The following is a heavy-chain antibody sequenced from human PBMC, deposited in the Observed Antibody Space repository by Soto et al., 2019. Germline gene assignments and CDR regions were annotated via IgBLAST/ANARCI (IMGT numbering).Heavy chain of an antibody. CDR3: ARRNPTYYNILAGFRDAFYL. V-gene: IGHV2-26*01. CDR1: GFSLSNNGMG. Sequence: QVTLKESGPALVKPTETLTLTCTVSGFSLSNNGMGVSWIRQPPGRALEWLAHIFSNDDKSYSTSLRSRLTSSEDTSKSQVVLTMTNMDPVDTATYYCARRNPTYYNILAGFRDAFYLWGQGTMVTVSA. CDR2: IFSNDDK. D-gene: IGHD3-9*01. J-gene: IGHJ3*01.